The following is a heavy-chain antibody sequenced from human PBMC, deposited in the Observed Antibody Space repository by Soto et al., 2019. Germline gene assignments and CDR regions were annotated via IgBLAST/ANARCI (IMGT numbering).Heavy chain of an antibody. Sequence: QVQLVQSGAEVKKPGASVKVSCKTSGYTFRNYGITWVRQAPGQGLEWMGWLSAYTGNTNYAQSLQGRVTMTTDTSTNTAYTDLTSLRSHDTAVYYCATVVSRYGSSSLLYWGQGTLVTVSS. CDR2: LSAYTGNT. CDR3: ATVVSRYGSSSLLY. CDR1: GYTFRNYG. V-gene: IGHV1-18*01. D-gene: IGHD6-13*01. J-gene: IGHJ4*02.